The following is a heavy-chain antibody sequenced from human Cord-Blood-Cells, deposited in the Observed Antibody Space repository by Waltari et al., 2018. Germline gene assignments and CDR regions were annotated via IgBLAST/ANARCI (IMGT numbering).Heavy chain of an antibody. CDR1: GYTFTGYY. J-gene: IGHJ6*02. CDR2: INPNSGGT. CDR3: ARDMQWLVHYYYGMDV. V-gene: IGHV1-2*04. D-gene: IGHD6-19*01. Sequence: QVQLVQSGAEVKKPGASVKVSCKASGYTFTGYYMPWVRQAPGQGLEWMGWINPNSGGTNYAQKFQGWVTMTRDTSISTAYMELSRLRSDDTAVYYCARDMQWLVHYYYGMDVWGQGTTVTVSS.